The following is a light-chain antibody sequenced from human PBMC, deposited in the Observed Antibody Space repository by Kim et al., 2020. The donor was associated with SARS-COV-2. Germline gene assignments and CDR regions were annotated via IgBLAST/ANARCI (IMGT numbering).Light chain of an antibody. CDR2: AAS. CDR1: QAIRND. Sequence: AIQMTQSPSSLSASVGDRVTITCRASQAIRNDLTWYQQKPGRAPQLLIYAASSLVSGVPSRFSGSGSDTLFTLTIASLQPEDFATYYCLQDYIYPRTVGQGTKGDIK. J-gene: IGKJ1*01. CDR3: LQDYIYPRT. V-gene: IGKV1-6*01.